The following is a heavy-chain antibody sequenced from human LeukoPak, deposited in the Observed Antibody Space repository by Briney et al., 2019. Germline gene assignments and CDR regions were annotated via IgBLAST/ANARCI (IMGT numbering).Heavy chain of an antibody. J-gene: IGHJ4*02. Sequence: ASVKVSCKASGYTFSDSYIHWVRQAPGQGLEWMGWINLNSGGTKYAQQFQGRVTMTRDTSISTAYMELSRLRSDDTAVYYCAPTDVDYFDYWGQGTLVTVSS. V-gene: IGHV1-2*02. CDR3: APTDVDYFDY. CDR1: GYTFSDSY. CDR2: INLNSGGT.